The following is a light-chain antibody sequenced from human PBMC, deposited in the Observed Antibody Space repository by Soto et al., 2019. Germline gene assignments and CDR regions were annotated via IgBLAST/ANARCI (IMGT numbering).Light chain of an antibody. V-gene: IGKV1-17*02. CDR3: LQHNSYPLT. CDR2: AAS. J-gene: IGKJ4*01. CDR1: QGIRND. Sequence: DIQMTQSPSSLSASVGDRVTITCRASQGIRNDLHWYQQKPGKAPKRLIYAASSLQSGVPSRFSGSGSGTEFTLTNSHLQPEHFATSYCLQHNSYPLTFGGGTKVKI.